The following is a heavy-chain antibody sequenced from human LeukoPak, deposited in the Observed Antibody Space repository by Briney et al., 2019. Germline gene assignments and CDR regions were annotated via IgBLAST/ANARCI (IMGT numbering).Heavy chain of an antibody. J-gene: IGHJ4*02. Sequence: PGGSLRLSCAASGFTFSSYGMSWVRQAPGKGLEWVSAISGSGGSTYYADSVKGRFTISRDNSKNTLYLQMNSLRAEGTAVYFCARRSGVAVAGAFDYWGQGTLVTVSS. CDR3: ARRSGVAVAGAFDY. CDR2: ISGSGGST. CDR1: GFTFSSYG. V-gene: IGHV3-23*01. D-gene: IGHD6-19*01.